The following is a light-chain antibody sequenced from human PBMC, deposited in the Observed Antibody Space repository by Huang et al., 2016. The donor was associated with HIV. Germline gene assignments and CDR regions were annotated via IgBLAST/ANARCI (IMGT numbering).Light chain of an antibody. J-gene: IGKJ1*01. Sequence: EIVLTQSPGTLSLSPGERATLSCRASQSVSSSDLAWYQQKPGQAPRLLIYGASSRATGIPDRCSGSGSGTDFTLTISRLEPEDFAVYYCQQYGSSVTFGQGTKVEIK. V-gene: IGKV3-20*01. CDR2: GAS. CDR3: QQYGSSVT. CDR1: QSVSSSD.